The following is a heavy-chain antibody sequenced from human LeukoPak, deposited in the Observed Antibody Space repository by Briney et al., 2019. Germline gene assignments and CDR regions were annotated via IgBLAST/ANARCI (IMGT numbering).Heavy chain of an antibody. J-gene: IGHJ4*02. CDR2: IGSSSSYI. V-gene: IGHV3-21*01. CDR1: GFTFSSYS. CDR3: ASDSSGLVDY. D-gene: IGHD3-22*01. Sequence: GGSLRLSCAASGFTFSSYSMNWVRQAPGKGLEWVSSIGSSSSYIYYADSVKGRFTISRDNAKNSLYLQMNSLRAEDTAVYYCASDSSGLVDYWGQGTLVTVSS.